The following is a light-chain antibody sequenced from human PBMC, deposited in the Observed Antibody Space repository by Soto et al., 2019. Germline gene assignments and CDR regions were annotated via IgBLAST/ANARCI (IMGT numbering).Light chain of an antibody. Sequence: DIQITQSPSSLSASLGDRVTITCRASQSFSTYLNWYQQKVGKAPKLLIYAASSLQRGVPSRFSGSGSGTDFTLTISSLQPEDFATLSCQRSYSTHRTFGQGTKLEIK. CDR3: QRSYSTHRT. V-gene: IGKV1-39*01. CDR1: QSFSTY. J-gene: IGKJ2*02. CDR2: AAS.